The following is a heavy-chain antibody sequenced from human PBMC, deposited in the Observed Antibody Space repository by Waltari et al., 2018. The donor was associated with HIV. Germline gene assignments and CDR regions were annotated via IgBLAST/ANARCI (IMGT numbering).Heavy chain of an antibody. CDR3: ARGFRVGCSDATCYSHY. CDR2: RNSYATST. J-gene: IGHJ4*02. V-gene: IGHV3-74*01. D-gene: IGHD2-15*01. CDR1: GFTFNSYW. Sequence: EVQLVESGGNLVQPGGSLRLSCAASGFTFNSYWMHWVRHAPGKGLVWVACRNSYATSTANADSVKVRVTISRDNAKNTLYLQMNSLRAEDTAVYYCARGFRVGCSDATCYSHYWGQGTLVTVSS.